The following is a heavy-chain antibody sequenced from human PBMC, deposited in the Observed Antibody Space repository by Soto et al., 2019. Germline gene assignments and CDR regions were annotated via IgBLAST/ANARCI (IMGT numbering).Heavy chain of an antibody. J-gene: IGHJ4*02. Sequence: GGSLRLSCAASGFTFSDHYMDWVLQAPGKGLEWVGRIRNKANSYTTEYAASVKGRFTISRDDSRNSLYLQMNSLRDDDTAVYYWARGRGYCGGTNCYLDYWGQGA. D-gene: IGHD2-21*01. CDR2: IRNKANSYTT. CDR1: GFTFSDHY. V-gene: IGHV3-72*01. CDR3: ARGRGYCGGTNCYLDY.